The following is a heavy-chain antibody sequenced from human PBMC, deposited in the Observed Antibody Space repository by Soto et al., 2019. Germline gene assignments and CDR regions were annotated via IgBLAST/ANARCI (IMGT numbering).Heavy chain of an antibody. CDR1: GYTFTSYG. CDR3: ARASAWELAGDFDY. Sequence: ASVKVSCKASGYTFTSYGISWMRQAPGQGLEWMGWISAYNGNTNYAQKLQGRVTMTTDTSTSTAYMELRSLRSDDTAVYYCARASAWELAGDFDYWGQGTLVTVSS. J-gene: IGHJ4*02. V-gene: IGHV1-18*04. D-gene: IGHD1-26*01. CDR2: ISAYNGNT.